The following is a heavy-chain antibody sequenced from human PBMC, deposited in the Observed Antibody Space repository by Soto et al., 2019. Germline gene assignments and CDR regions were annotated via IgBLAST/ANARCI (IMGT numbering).Heavy chain of an antibody. D-gene: IGHD6-6*01. CDR1: GASISSSAYY. Sequence: PSETLSLTCTVSGASISSSAYYWGWIRQPPGKGLEWIGSIYYSGSTYYNPSLKTRVTMSVDTSKNQFSLKLSSVTAADTAVYYCASRKLEYTRNYYYGIDVWGQGTTVTVSS. CDR3: ASRKLEYTRNYYYGIDV. V-gene: IGHV4-39*01. CDR2: IYYSGST. J-gene: IGHJ6*02.